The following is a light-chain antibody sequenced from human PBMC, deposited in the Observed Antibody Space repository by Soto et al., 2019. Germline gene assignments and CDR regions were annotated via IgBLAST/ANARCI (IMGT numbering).Light chain of an antibody. J-gene: IGKJ4*01. CDR1: QTISNW. V-gene: IGKV1-5*01. CDR2: DAS. Sequence: DIPMTPSPSTLSASVADRVTITCRASQTISNWLAWYQQKPGKAPKVLIYDASTLDGGVPSRFSGRRSGTDFTLTISSLQPSDFATYYCQQYNTYPLTFGGGTKVDIK. CDR3: QQYNTYPLT.